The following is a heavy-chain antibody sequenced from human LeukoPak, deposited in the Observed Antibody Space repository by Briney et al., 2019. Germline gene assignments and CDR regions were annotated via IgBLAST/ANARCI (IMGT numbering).Heavy chain of an antibody. Sequence: PAGSLRLSCAASGFTFSSYAMSWVRQAPGKGLEWVSAISGSGGSTYYADSVKGRFTISRDNSKNPLYLQMNSLRAEDTAVYYCAKVDGSYYYYYYGMDVWGQGTTVTVSS. V-gene: IGHV3-23*01. CDR1: GFTFSSYA. CDR3: AKVDGSYYYYYYGMDV. CDR2: ISGSGGST. D-gene: IGHD1-26*01. J-gene: IGHJ6*02.